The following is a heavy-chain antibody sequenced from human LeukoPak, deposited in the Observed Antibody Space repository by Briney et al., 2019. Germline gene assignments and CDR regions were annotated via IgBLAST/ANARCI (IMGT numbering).Heavy chain of an antibody. Sequence: SETLSLTCNVSGGSISSYYWSWIRQPPGKGLEWIGYVSYSGSTNYNPSLKSRVTISIDTSKNQFSLKLSSVTAADTAVYYCASAWDKWGNMLSVWGQGTLVTVSS. CDR2: VSYSGST. CDR3: ASAWDKWGNMLSV. J-gene: IGHJ4*02. D-gene: IGHD2-8*01. V-gene: IGHV4-59*01. CDR1: GGSISSYY.